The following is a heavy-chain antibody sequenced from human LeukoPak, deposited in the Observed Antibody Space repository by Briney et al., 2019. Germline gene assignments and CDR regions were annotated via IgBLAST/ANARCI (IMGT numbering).Heavy chain of an antibody. CDR2: IKQDGSEK. CDR3: AREVGIVVVTDDAFDI. J-gene: IGHJ3*02. Sequence: TGGSLRLSCAASGFTFSSYAMHWVRQAPGKGLEWVANIKQDGSEKYYVDSVKGRFTISRDNAKNSLYLQMNSLRAEDTAVYYCAREVGIVVVTDDAFDIWGQGTMVTVSS. D-gene: IGHD2-21*02. CDR1: GFTFSSYA. V-gene: IGHV3-7*01.